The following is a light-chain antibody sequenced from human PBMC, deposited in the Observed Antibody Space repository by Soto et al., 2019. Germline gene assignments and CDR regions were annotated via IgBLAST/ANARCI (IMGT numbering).Light chain of an antibody. CDR1: QGISSY. CDR2: AAS. CDR3: QQLNSYPHT. J-gene: IGKJ4*01. Sequence: IPLTQSPSSLSASVGDRVTITCRASQGISSYLAWYQQKPGKAPKLLIYAASTLQRGVPSRFSGSGSGTDFTLTISSLQPEDFATYYCQQLNSYPHTFGGGTKVEIK. V-gene: IGKV1-9*01.